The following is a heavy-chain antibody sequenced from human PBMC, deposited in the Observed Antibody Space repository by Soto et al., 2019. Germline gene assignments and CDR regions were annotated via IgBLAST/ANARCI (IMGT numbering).Heavy chain of an antibody. V-gene: IGHV1-3*01. Sequence: ASVKVSCKASGYTFTSYAMHWVRQAPGQRLEWMGWINAGNGNTKYSQKFQGRVTITRDTSASTAYMELSSLRSEDTAVYYCARDENIVVVPAAIPFHYYGMDVWGQG. CDR2: INAGNGNT. CDR1: GYTFTSYA. CDR3: ARDENIVVVPAAIPFHYYGMDV. J-gene: IGHJ6*02. D-gene: IGHD2-2*02.